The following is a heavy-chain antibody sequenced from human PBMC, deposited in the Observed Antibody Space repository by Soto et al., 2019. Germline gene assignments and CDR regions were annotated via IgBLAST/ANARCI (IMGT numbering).Heavy chain of an antibody. CDR1: GFTFSSYG. V-gene: IGHV3-23*01. D-gene: IGHD4-4*01. CDR3: AKDRGDYSNYFDY. CDR2: ISGSGGST. Sequence: GGSLRLSCAASGFTFSSYGMSWGRQAPGKGLEWVSAISGSGGSTYYADSVKGRFTISRDNSKNTLYLQMNSLRAEDTAVYYCAKDRGDYSNYFDYWGQGTLVTVSS. J-gene: IGHJ4*02.